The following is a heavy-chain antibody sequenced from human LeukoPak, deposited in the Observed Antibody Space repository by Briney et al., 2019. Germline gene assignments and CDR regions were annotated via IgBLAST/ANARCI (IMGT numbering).Heavy chain of an antibody. D-gene: IGHD3-10*01. J-gene: IGHJ3*02. Sequence: GGSLRLSCAASGFTFSSYSMNWVRQAPGKGLEWVSSISSSSSYIYYADSVKGRFTISRDNAKNSLYLQMNSLRAEDRAVYYCAREGDYYGSGSYRDGFDIWGQGTMVTVSP. CDR2: ISSSSSYI. V-gene: IGHV3-21*04. CDR3: AREGDYYGSGSYRDGFDI. CDR1: GFTFSSYS.